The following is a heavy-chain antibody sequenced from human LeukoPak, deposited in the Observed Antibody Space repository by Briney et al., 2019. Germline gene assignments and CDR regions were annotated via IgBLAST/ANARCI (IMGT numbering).Heavy chain of an antibody. CDR1: GYTFTGYG. J-gene: IGHJ4*02. Sequence: ASVKVSCKASGYTFTGYGISWVRQAPGQGLEWMGWISAYNGNTNYAQKLQGRVTMTTDTSTSTAYMELRSLRSDDTAVYYCARLRFLEWLLDYWGQGTLVTVSS. CDR3: ARLRFLEWLLDY. V-gene: IGHV1-18*01. D-gene: IGHD3-3*01. CDR2: ISAYNGNT.